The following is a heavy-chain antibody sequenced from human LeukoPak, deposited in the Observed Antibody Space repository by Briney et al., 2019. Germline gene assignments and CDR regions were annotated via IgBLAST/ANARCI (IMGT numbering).Heavy chain of an antibody. Sequence: SETLSLTCTVSGGSISSYYWSWIRQPPGKGLEWIGYVYYSGNTEYNPSLKSRVTISVDTSKNQFSLKLSSVTAADTAVYYCAREAKVVPGSFDYWGQGTLVTVSS. CDR3: AREAKVVPGSFDY. V-gene: IGHV4-59*01. D-gene: IGHD2-15*01. CDR1: GGSISSYY. J-gene: IGHJ4*02. CDR2: VYYSGNT.